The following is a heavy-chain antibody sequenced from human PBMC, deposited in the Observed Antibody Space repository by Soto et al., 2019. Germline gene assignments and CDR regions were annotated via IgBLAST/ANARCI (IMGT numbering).Heavy chain of an antibody. Sequence: QAPGKGLEWVSSISSTTNYIYYGDSMKGRFTISRDNAKNSLYLEMNSLRAEDTAVYYCARESEDLTSNFDYCGQGTLVTVSS. V-gene: IGHV3-21*06. CDR2: ISSTTNYI. J-gene: IGHJ4*02. CDR3: ARESEDLTSNFDY.